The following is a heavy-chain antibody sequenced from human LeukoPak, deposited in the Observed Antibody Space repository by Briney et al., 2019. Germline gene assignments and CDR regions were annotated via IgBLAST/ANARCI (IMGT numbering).Heavy chain of an antibody. J-gene: IGHJ4*02. D-gene: IGHD6-13*01. CDR3: AKRMGPSIAATDLDY. CDR2: IYSGGST. CDR1: GFTVSSNY. Sequence: GGSLRLSCAASGFTVSSNYMSWVRQAPGKGLEWVSVIYSGGSTYYADSVKGRFTISRDNSKNTLYLQMNSLRAEDTAVYYCAKRMGPSIAATDLDYWGQGSLVTDSS. V-gene: IGHV3-53*05.